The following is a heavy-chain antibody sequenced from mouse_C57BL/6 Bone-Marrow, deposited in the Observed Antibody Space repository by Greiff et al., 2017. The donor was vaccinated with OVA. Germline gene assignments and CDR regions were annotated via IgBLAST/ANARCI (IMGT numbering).Heavy chain of an antibody. Sequence: VQLQQSGAELVRPGASVKLSCKASGYTFTDYYINWVKQRPGQGLEWIARIYPGSGNTYYNEKFKGKATLTAEKASSTAYMQLSSLTSVDSAVCYWAGYSNGAYWGQGTLVTVSA. CDR3: AGYSNGAY. D-gene: IGHD2-5*01. V-gene: IGHV1-76*01. CDR2: IYPGSGNT. J-gene: IGHJ3*01. CDR1: GYTFTDYY.